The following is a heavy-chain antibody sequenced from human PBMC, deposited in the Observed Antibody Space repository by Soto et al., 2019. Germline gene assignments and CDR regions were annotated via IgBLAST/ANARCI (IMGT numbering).Heavy chain of an antibody. CDR1: GYTFTGYY. J-gene: IGHJ4*02. CDR3: AREGVYGGRQPDY. CDR2: INPNSGDT. D-gene: IGHD2-15*01. V-gene: IGHV1-2*02. Sequence: ASVKVTCKASGYTFTGYYMHWVRQAPGRGLEWMGWINPNSGDTKYAQKFQGRVTMTRDTSISTAYMELRSLRSDDAAVYYCAREGVYGGRQPDYWGQGTLVPVSS.